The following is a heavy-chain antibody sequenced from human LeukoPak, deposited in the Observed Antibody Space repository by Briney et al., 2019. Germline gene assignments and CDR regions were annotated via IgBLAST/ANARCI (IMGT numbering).Heavy chain of an antibody. D-gene: IGHD4-17*01. CDR1: GGSFSAYY. V-gene: IGHV4-34*01. CDR2: IYHSGST. J-gene: IGHJ5*02. CDR3: ARVRHDYGDLNWFDP. Sequence: PSETLSLTCVVYGGSFSAYYWSWIRQPPGKGLEWIGEIYHSGSTYYNPSLKSRVTISVDTSKDQFSLKLSSVTAADTAVYYCARVRHDYGDLNWFDPWGRGTLVTVSS.